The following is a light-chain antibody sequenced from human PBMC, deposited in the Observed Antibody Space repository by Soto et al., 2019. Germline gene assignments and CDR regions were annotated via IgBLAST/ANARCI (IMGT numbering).Light chain of an antibody. Sequence: EIVLTQSPGTLSLSPGERATLSCRASQSVTSNYLAWYQQKPGRAPGLLIYDTSTRASGVPDRFSGSGSGTEFTLTISRLEPEDFATYYCQQYNSYSPYTFGQGTKLEIK. CDR3: QQYNSYSPYT. CDR1: QSVTSNY. J-gene: IGKJ2*01. V-gene: IGKV3-20*01. CDR2: DTS.